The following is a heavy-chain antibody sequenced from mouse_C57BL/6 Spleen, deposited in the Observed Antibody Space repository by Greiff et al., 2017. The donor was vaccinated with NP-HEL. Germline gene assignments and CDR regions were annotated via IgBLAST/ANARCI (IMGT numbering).Heavy chain of an antibody. CDR3: ADRREYYGRSYYAMDY. CDR1: GYTFTGYW. Sequence: QVQLQQSGAELMKPGASVKLSCKATGYTFTGYWIEWVKQRPGHGLEWIGEILPGSGSTNYNEKFKGKATFTADTSSNTAYMQLSSLTTEDSAIYYCADRREYYGRSYYAMDYWGQGTSVTVAS. D-gene: IGHD1-1*01. CDR2: ILPGSGST. J-gene: IGHJ4*01. V-gene: IGHV1-9*01.